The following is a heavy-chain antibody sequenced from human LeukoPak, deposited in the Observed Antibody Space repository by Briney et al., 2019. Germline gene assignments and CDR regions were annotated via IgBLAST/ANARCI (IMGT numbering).Heavy chain of an antibody. CDR1: GFTFSSYA. CDR2: IYYSGST. Sequence: PGGSLRLSCAASGFTFSSYAMSWIRQPPGKGLEWIGYIYYSGSTNYNPSLKSRVTIAVDTSKNQFSLKLSSVTAADTAAYYCARDASLYSGFDYWGQGTLDTVSS. CDR3: ARDASLYSGFDY. D-gene: IGHD5-12*01. J-gene: IGHJ4*02. V-gene: IGHV4-59*01.